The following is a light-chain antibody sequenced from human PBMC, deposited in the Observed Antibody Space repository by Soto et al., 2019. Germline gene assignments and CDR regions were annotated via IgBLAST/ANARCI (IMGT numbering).Light chain of an antibody. J-gene: IGKJ1*01. V-gene: IGKV3-20*01. CDR3: QQYGSART. CDR2: GAS. CDR1: QSVTSSH. Sequence: EIVLTQSPGTLSLSPGERATLSCRASQSVTSSHLAWYQQKPGQAPRLLIYGASSRATGIPDRFSGSGSGTDFTLTISRLEPGDFAVYYCQQYGSARTFGQGTEVEIK.